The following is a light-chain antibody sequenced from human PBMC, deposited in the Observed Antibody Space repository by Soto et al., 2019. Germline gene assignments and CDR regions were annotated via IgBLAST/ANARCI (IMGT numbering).Light chain of an antibody. CDR1: QSVSSSY. CDR2: GAS. J-gene: IGKJ4*01. CDR3: PQYGSSPPLT. Sequence: EIVLTQSPGTLSLSPGERATLSCRASQSVSSSYLAWYQQKPGQAPRLLIYGASSRATGIPDRFSGSGSGTDFPLTISRLEPEDFAVYYCPQYGSSPPLTFGGGTKVEIK. V-gene: IGKV3-20*01.